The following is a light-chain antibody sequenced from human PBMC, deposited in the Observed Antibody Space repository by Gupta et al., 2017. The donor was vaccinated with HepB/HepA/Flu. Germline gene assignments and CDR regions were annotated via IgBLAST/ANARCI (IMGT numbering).Light chain of an antibody. CDR3: MSRHSSAWV. V-gene: IGLV5-45*02. CDR2: YKSDSDK. Sequence: QAGRPQPSALSVSPGASASLSCTLRSGINVGTYRIYWYQQKPGSPPQYLLRYKSDSDKQQGSGVPSRFSGSKDASANAGILLISGLQSEDEADYYCMSRHSSAWVFGGGTKLTVL. CDR1: SGINVGTYR. J-gene: IGLJ3*02.